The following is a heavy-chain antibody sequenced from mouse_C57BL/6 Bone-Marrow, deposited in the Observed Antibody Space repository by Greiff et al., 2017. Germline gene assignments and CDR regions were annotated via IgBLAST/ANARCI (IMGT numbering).Heavy chain of an antibody. CDR1: GYNFTSYW. CDR3: ASSWAYSYYCAMDY. J-gene: IGHJ4*01. D-gene: IGHD1-1*01. V-gene: IGHV1-55*01. Sequence: QVQLQQPGAELVKPGASVKMSCKASGYNFTSYWITWVKQRPGQGLEWIGDIYPGSGSTNYNEKFKSKATLTADTSSSTAYMQLSSLTSEDSAVXYCASSWAYSYYCAMDYWGQGTSVTVSS. CDR2: IYPGSGST.